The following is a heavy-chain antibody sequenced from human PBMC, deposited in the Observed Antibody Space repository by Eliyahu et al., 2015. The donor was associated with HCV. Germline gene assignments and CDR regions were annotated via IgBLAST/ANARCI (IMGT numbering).Heavy chain of an antibody. D-gene: IGHD1-14*01. Sequence: EVQLLESGGGLVQPGGSLRLSCAASGFTFNDYAMNWVRQAPGKGLGWVSVITSGGHIYYADSVKGRFTISRDNSKNTVYLQMNSLRAEDTAVYFCVKPEGSLLKYYFDYWGQGALVTVSS. J-gene: IGHJ4*02. V-gene: IGHV3-23*05. CDR3: VKPEGSLLKYYFDY. CDR1: GFTFNDYA. CDR2: ITSGGHI.